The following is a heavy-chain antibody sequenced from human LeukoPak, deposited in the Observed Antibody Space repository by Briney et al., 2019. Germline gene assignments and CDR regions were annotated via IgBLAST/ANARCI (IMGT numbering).Heavy chain of an antibody. D-gene: IGHD3-22*01. CDR1: GFTFSTYA. CDR3: AKDIYYYDSSRYFQH. V-gene: IGHV3-48*01. J-gene: IGHJ1*01. CDR2: IYSNSDTI. Sequence: GGSPRLSCAASGFTFSTYAMNWVRQAPGKGLEWVSWIYSNSDTIYYADSVKGRFALSRDNAQNSLYLQMTSLRAEDTAVYYCAKDIYYYDSSRYFQHWGQGTLVTVSS.